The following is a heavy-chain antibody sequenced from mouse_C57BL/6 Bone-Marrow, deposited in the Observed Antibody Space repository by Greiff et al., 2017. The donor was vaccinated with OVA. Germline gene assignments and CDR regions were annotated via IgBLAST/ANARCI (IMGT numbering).Heavy chain of an antibody. CDR2: INPNYGTT. Sequence: EVQLQQSGPELVKPGASVKISCKASGYSFTDYNMNWVKQSNGKSLEWIGVINPNYGTTSYNQKFKGKATLTVDQSSSTAYMQLNSLTSEDSAVYYCAKEVGYSNYRAWFAYWGQGTLVTVSA. J-gene: IGHJ3*01. CDR3: AKEVGYSNYRAWFAY. V-gene: IGHV1-39*01. D-gene: IGHD2-5*01. CDR1: GYSFTDYN.